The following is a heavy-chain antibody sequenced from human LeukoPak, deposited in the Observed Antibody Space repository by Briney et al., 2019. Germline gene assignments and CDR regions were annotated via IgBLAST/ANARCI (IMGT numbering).Heavy chain of an antibody. V-gene: IGHV1-8*03. D-gene: IGHD3-10*01. CDR2: MNPNSGNT. Sequence: ASVKVSCKASGYTFTSYEINWVRQATGQGLEWMGWMNPNSGNTGYAQKFQGRVTITRNTSISTAYMELSSLRSEDTAVYYCATDIHVRGVITPPFDYWGQGTLVTVSS. J-gene: IGHJ4*02. CDR3: ATDIHVRGVITPPFDY. CDR1: GYTFTSYE.